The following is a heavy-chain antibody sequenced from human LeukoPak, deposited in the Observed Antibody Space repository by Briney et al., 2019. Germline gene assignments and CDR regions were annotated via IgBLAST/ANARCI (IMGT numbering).Heavy chain of an antibody. CDR3: ARDNYGSGSNAWPGDY. V-gene: IGHV4-39*07. J-gene: IGHJ4*02. CDR1: GGSISSSSYY. D-gene: IGHD3-10*01. Sequence: SETLSLTCTVSGGSISSSSYYWGWIRQPPGKGLEWIGSIYYSGSTYYNPSLKSRVTISVDTSKNQFSLKLSSVTAADTAVYYCARDNYGSGSNAWPGDYWGQGTLVTVSS. CDR2: IYYSGST.